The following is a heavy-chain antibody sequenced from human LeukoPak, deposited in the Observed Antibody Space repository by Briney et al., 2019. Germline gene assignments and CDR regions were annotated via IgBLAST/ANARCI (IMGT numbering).Heavy chain of an antibody. CDR1: GFTFNSYE. V-gene: IGHV3-48*03. Sequence: GGSLRLSCAASGFTFNSYEMNWVRQAPGKGLEWVSYINSGGSAIYYADSVKGRFTISRDNAKNSLYLQMNSLRADDTAVYYCARGGSYVHYWGQGSLVSVSS. J-gene: IGHJ4*02. CDR2: INSGGSAI. D-gene: IGHD1-26*01. CDR3: ARGGSYVHY.